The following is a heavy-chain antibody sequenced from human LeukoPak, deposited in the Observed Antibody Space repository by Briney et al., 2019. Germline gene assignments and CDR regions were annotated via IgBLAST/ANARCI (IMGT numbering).Heavy chain of an antibody. CDR3: AKWGADKVEWRHYVDS. Sequence: GGSLRLSCAVSGSTFSKYIMSWVRQAPGKGLEWVSGISDNGVYTAYAGSVEGRFTISRDNSKNRLYMQMNSLRAEDTAIYYCAKWGADKVEWRHYVDSWGQGTLVIVSS. CDR2: ISDNGVYT. V-gene: IGHV3-23*01. D-gene: IGHD3-16*01. CDR1: GSTFSKYI. J-gene: IGHJ4*02.